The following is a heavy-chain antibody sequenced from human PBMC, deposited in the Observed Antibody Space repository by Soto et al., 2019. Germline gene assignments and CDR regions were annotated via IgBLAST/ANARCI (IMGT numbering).Heavy chain of an antibody. CDR3: AKDLERDSSGWHRGAFYYYYGMDV. J-gene: IGHJ6*02. Sequence: GGSLRLSCAASGFTFSSFGMHWVRQAPGKGLEWVAVISYDGSNKYYADSVKGRFTISRDNSKNTLYLQMNSLRAEDTAVYYCAKDLERDSSGWHRGAFYYYYGMDVWGQGTTVTVSS. CDR2: ISYDGSNK. D-gene: IGHD6-19*01. V-gene: IGHV3-30*18. CDR1: GFTFSSFG.